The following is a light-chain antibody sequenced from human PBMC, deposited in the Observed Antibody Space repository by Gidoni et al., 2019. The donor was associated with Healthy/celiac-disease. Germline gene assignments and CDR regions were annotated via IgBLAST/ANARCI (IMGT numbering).Light chain of an antibody. CDR2: EVS. V-gene: IGLV2-14*01. CDR1: SSDVGCYNY. CDR3: SSYTSSSIFYV. J-gene: IGLJ1*01. Sequence: QSALTQPASVSGSPGQSITISCTGTSSDVGCYNYVSWYQQHPGKAPKLMIYEVSNRPSGVSNRFSGSKSGNTASLTISGLQAEDEADYYCSSYTSSSIFYVFGTGTKVTVL.